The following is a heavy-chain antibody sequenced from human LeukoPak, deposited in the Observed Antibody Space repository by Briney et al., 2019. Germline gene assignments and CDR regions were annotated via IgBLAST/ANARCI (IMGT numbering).Heavy chain of an antibody. D-gene: IGHD1-26*01. J-gene: IGHJ4*02. CDR2: ISGSGGST. CDR1: GFTFSSYG. Sequence: GGSLRLSCAASGFTFSSYGMSWVRQAPGKGLEWVSAISGSGGSTYYADSVKGRFTISRDNSKNTLYLQMNSLKTEDTAVYYCTTDGSGSYSRLCYWGQGTLVTVSS. V-gene: IGHV3-23*01. CDR3: TTDGSGSYSRLCY.